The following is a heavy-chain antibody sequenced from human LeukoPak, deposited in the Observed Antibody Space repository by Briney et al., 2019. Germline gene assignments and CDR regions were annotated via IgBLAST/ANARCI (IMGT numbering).Heavy chain of an antibody. CDR3: ATGGNWSYGPPAGD. D-gene: IGHD1-7*01. Sequence: GGSLRLSCAASGFTFSSYWMSWVRQAPGKGLEWVANIKQDGSEKYYVDSVKGRFTISRDNAKNSLYLQMNSLRAEDTAVYYCATGGNWSYGPPAGDWGQGTLVTVSS. V-gene: IGHV3-7*01. CDR1: GFTFSSYW. J-gene: IGHJ4*02. CDR2: IKQDGSEK.